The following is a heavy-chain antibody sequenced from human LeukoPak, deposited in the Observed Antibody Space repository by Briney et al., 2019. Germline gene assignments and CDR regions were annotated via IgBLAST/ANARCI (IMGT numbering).Heavy chain of an antibody. CDR3: ARVPRSLRSGSKRGYFDY. V-gene: IGHV3-21*01. CDR1: GFTFSSYS. J-gene: IGHJ4*02. CDR2: ISSSSSYI. Sequence: GGSLRLSCAASGFTFSSYSMNWVRQAPGKGLEWVSSISSSSSYIYYADSVKGRFTIFRDNAKNSLYLQMNSLRAEDTAVYYCARVPRSLRSGSKRGYFDYWGQGTLVTVSS. D-gene: IGHD3-3*01.